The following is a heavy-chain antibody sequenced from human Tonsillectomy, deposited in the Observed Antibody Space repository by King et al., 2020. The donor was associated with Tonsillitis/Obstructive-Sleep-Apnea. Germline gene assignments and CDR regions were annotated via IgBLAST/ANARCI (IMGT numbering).Heavy chain of an antibody. V-gene: IGHV3-48*03. CDR3: AREGCSSTSCYDY. Sequence: DVQLVESGGGLVQPGGSLRLSCAASGFTFSSYEMNWVRQAPGKGLEWVSYISSSGSTIYYADSVKGRFTISRDNAKNSLYLQMNSLRAEDTAVYYRAREGCSSTSCYDYWGQGTLVTVSS. CDR2: ISSSGSTI. D-gene: IGHD2-2*01. CDR1: GFTFSSYE. J-gene: IGHJ4*02.